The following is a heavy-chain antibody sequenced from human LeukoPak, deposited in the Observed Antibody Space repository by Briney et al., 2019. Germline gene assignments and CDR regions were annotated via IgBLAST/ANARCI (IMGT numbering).Heavy chain of an antibody. CDR1: GFTFSNYA. CDR3: AKTLSSSAFPYWYLDL. V-gene: IGHV3-23*01. Sequence: PGGSLRLSCAASGFTFSNYAMTWVRQAPGKGLEWVSCITNSGGTTYYADSVRGRFAISRDNSKNTVYLQMNSLRADDTAVYYCAKTLSSSAFPYWYLDLWGRGTLVTVSS. J-gene: IGHJ2*01. CDR2: ITNSGGTT. D-gene: IGHD6-19*01.